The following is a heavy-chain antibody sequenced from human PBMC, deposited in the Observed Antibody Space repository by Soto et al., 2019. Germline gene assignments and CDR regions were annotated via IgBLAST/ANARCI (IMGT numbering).Heavy chain of an antibody. J-gene: IGHJ4*02. D-gene: IGHD4-4*01. CDR2: ISYDGSNK. Sequence: QLQLVESGGGVVQHGRSLRLSCAASGFTISSYAMHWVRQAPGKGLEWVAVISYDGSNKYYADSVKGRFTISRDNSKNTLYLQMNSLRAEDTAVYYCARGGSSLRSTVTTAPIDYWGQGTLVTVSS. V-gene: IGHV3-30-3*01. CDR3: ARGGSSLRSTVTTAPIDY. CDR1: GFTISSYA.